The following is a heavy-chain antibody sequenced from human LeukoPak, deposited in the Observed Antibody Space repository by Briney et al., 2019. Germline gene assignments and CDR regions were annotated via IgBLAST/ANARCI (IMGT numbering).Heavy chain of an antibody. CDR1: GYTFTDYY. CDR3: ARGQYCGGNCYHYYYGMVV. D-gene: IGHD2-21*02. V-gene: IGHV1-2*02. CDR2: INPNSGGT. Sequence: ASVKVSCKSSGYTFTDYYMHWVRQAPAQGLEWMGWINPNSGGTNYAQKFQGRVTMTRDTSISTAYMELSRLRSDDTAVYYCARGQYCGGNCYHYYYGMVVWGQGTTVTVSS. J-gene: IGHJ6*02.